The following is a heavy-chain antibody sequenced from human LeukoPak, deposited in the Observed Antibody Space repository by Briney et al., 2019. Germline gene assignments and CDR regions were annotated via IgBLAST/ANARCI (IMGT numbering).Heavy chain of an antibody. Sequence: SETLSLTCTVSGGSISSYYWSWIRQPPGKGLEWIGYIYYSGSTNYNPSLKSRVTISVDTSKNQFSLQLDSVTPEDTAVYYCAGDFPSASSWFTTLDSWGQGAQVIVSS. CDR3: AGDFPSASSWFTTLDS. V-gene: IGHV4-59*12. D-gene: IGHD6-13*01. CDR1: GGSISSYY. CDR2: IYYSGST. J-gene: IGHJ4*02.